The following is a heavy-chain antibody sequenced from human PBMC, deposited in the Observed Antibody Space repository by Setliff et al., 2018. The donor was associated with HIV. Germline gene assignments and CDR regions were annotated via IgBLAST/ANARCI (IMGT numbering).Heavy chain of an antibody. J-gene: IGHJ1*01. V-gene: IGHV3-21*01. CDR3: ARDSGPYYDYVWGTYRPEYFQH. Sequence: PGGSLRLSCAASGFRLNDYSMNWVRQAPGKGLEWVSCISSGGGFIYYADSVKGRFTISRDSAKNSVYLQMNSLRAEDTAVYYCARDSGPYYDYVWGTYRPEYFQHWGQGTLVTVSS. CDR1: GFRLNDYS. CDR2: ISSGGGFI. D-gene: IGHD3-16*02.